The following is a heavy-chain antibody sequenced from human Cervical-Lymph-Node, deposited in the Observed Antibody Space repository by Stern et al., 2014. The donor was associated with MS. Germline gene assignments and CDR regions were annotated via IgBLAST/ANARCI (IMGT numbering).Heavy chain of an antibody. CDR1: GGYVSSNDFY. Sequence: QVQLVQSGPGLVKPSQTLSLTCTVSGGYVSSNDFYWSWIRQSPGKALEWIGYIYYSGSTYYNPSLESRVDISVDASKNQFSLRLSSVTAADTAVYYCARGTYDVLTGYYPQFDYWGRGTLVTVSS. V-gene: IGHV4-31*03. CDR2: IYYSGST. D-gene: IGHD3-9*01. J-gene: IGHJ4*02. CDR3: ARGTYDVLTGYYPQFDY.